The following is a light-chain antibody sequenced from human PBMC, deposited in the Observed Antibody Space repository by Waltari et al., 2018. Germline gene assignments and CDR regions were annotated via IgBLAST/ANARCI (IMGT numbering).Light chain of an antibody. J-gene: IGLJ3*02. CDR2: DVS. CDR1: SSDVGGYNY. V-gene: IGLV2-14*01. CDR3: CSFTSRSTWV. Sequence: QSALTQPASVSGSPGQSLTISCTGTSSDVGGYNYVSWYQQHPGKVPKLLLFDVSNRPSGVSNRFSGSKSGNTASLTISGLQAEDESDYYCCSFTSRSTWVFGGGTKLTVL.